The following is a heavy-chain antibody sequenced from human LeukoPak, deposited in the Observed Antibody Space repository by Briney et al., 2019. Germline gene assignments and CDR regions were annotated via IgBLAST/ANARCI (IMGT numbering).Heavy chain of an antibody. CDR2: ISRSGSTI. J-gene: IGHJ2*01. D-gene: IGHD6-13*01. CDR3: AKGIVAAAGNWYFDL. CDR1: GFTFSDYY. Sequence: GGSLRLSCAAAGFTFSDYYMSWIRQAPGKGLEWVSYISRSGSTIYYADSVKGRFTISRDNAKNSLYLQMNSLRAEDTALYYCAKGIVAAAGNWYFDLWGRGTLVTVSS. V-gene: IGHV3-11*01.